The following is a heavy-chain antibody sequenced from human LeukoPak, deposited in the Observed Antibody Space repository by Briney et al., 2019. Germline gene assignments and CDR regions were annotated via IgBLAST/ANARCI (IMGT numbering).Heavy chain of an antibody. CDR3: ARGGGSGTYYKRFFDL. CDR1: GFTFSTYV. CDR2: ISTSGGTP. Sequence: GGSLRLSCAVSGFTFSTYVMTWVRQAPGKGLEWVSGISTSGGTPFYADSVKGRFTISRDNSENTLYLQMNSLRAEDTAVYYCARGGGSGTYYKRFFDLWGRGTLVTVSS. D-gene: IGHD3-10*01. J-gene: IGHJ2*01. V-gene: IGHV3-23*01.